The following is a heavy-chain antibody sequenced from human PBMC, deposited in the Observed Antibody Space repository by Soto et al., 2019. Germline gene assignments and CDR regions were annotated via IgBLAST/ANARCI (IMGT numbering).Heavy chain of an antibody. V-gene: IGHV4-34*01. D-gene: IGHD6-13*01. CDR1: GGSFSGYY. J-gene: IGHJ4*02. Sequence: PSETLSLTCAVYGGSFSGYYWSWIRQPPGKGLEWIGEINHSGSTNYNPSLKSRVTISVDTSKNQFSLKLSSVTAADTAVYYCARGRAWDITAAGSPFDYWGQGTLVTVSS. CDR2: INHSGST. CDR3: ARGRAWDITAAGSPFDY.